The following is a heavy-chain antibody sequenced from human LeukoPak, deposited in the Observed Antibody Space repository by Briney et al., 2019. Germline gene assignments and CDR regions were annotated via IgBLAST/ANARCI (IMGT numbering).Heavy chain of an antibody. J-gene: IGHJ4*02. CDR3: ARGQDIHYYDSSGYYHY. Sequence: GGSLRLSCAASGFTFSSYEMNWVRQAPGKGLEWVSYISSSGSTIYYADSVKGRFTISRDNAKNSLYLQMNSLRAEDTAVYYRARGQDIHYYDSSGYYHYWGQGTLVTVSS. CDR2: ISSSGSTI. CDR1: GFTFSSYE. V-gene: IGHV3-48*03. D-gene: IGHD3-22*01.